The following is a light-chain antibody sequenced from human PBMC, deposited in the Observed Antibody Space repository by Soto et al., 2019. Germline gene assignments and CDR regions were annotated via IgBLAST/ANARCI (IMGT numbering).Light chain of an antibody. Sequence: QSVLTQPVSVSGSPGESITISCTKSSSDVGGHNYVSWYQQHPGQAPKLMIYDVSNRPSGVSSRFSGSKSGNTASLTISGLQAVDEADYYCSSHTTSSPYVFGTGTKLTVL. J-gene: IGLJ1*01. V-gene: IGLV2-14*03. CDR2: DVS. CDR1: SSDVGGHNY. CDR3: SSHTTSSPYV.